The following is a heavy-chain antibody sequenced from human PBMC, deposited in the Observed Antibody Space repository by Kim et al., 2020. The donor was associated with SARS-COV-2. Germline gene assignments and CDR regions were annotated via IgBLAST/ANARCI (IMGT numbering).Heavy chain of an antibody. CDR3: ARDGRRNSKGLGMDV. CDR1: GYTFTNYG. D-gene: IGHD3-3*01. CDR2: ISGYNGNT. Sequence: ASVKVSCKASGYTFTNYGLTWVRQAPGKGLEYVGWISGYNGNTNYAQKVQGRVTLARDTSTTTAYMILDSLTFDDTAVYYCARDGRRNSKGLGMDVWGQGTTVIVS. J-gene: IGHJ6*02. V-gene: IGHV1-18*01.